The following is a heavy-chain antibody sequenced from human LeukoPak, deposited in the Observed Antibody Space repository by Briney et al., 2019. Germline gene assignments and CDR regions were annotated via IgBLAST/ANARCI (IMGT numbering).Heavy chain of an antibody. J-gene: IGHJ6*02. CDR1: GGSISSYY. Sequence: PSETLSLTCTVSGGSISSYYWSWIRQPPGKGLEWIGEINHSGSTNYNPSLKSRVTISVDTSKNQFSLKLSSVTAADTAVYYCARGPVVVVPAAMGEVDYYYYGMDVWGQGTTVTVSS. CDR2: INHSGST. V-gene: IGHV4-34*01. CDR3: ARGPVVVVPAAMGEVDYYYYGMDV. D-gene: IGHD2-2*01.